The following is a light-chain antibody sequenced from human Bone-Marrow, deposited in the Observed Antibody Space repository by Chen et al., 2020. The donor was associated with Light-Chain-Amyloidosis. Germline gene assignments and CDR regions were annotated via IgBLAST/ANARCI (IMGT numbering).Light chain of an antibody. V-gene: IGKV3-20*01. J-gene: IGKJ4*01. CDR3: QQYGTSPLT. CDR2: GSS. CDR1: QTISSNY. Sequence: EIVLTQSPGTLSLSPGEGANLSCRASQTISSNYLTWYQQKFGQAPRLLIYGSSSRATGIPDRFTGSGSGTDFTLTLNRLEPEDFAMYYCQQYGTSPLTFGGGTKVEIK.